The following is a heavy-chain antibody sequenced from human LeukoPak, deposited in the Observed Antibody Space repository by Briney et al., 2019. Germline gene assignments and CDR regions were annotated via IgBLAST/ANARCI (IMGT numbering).Heavy chain of an antibody. V-gene: IGHV1-24*01. CDR1: GYTLTELS. CDR3: ATDEPLGFGELFGY. J-gene: IGHJ4*02. CDR2: FDPEDGET. Sequence: ASVKVSCKVSGYTLTELSMHWVRQAPGKGLEWMGGFDPEDGETIYAQKFQGRVTMTEDTSTDTAYMELSSLRSEDTAVYYCATDEPLGFGELFGYWGQGTLVTVSS. D-gene: IGHD3-10*01.